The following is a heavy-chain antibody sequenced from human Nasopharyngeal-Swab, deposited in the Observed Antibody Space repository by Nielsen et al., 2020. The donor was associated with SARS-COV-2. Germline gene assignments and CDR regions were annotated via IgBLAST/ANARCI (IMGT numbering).Heavy chain of an antibody. CDR1: GGTFSSYG. CDR2: IIPTAGLA. Sequence: SVKVSCKASGGTFSSYGISWVRQAPGQGLEWMGRIIPTAGLANYAQQFQGRVTITADTSTSTSYMALSSLRSEDTAVYYCARDKRIYFDSSGHLDCWGQGTLVTVSS. CDR3: ARDKRIYFDSSGHLDC. V-gene: IGHV1-69*04. J-gene: IGHJ4*02. D-gene: IGHD3-22*01.